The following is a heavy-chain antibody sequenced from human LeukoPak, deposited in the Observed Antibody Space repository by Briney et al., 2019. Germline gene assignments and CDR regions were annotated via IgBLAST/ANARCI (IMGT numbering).Heavy chain of an antibody. Sequence: ASVKVSFKGSGYTFTGCYMHWVRQAPGHGLEWVGWINPNSGGTNYAQKFQGRVTMTRDTSISTAYMELSRLRSDDTAVYYCARPLSGSYDYFDYWGQGTLVTVSS. CDR1: GYTFTGCY. J-gene: IGHJ4*02. V-gene: IGHV1-2*02. CDR3: ARPLSGSYDYFDY. D-gene: IGHD1-26*01. CDR2: INPNSGGT.